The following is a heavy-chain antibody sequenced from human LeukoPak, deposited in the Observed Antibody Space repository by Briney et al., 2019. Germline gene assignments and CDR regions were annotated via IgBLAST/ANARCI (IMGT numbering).Heavy chain of an antibody. Sequence: GESLKISCKGSGYTFTNYWIGWVRQMPGKGLEFMGIIYPGDSDTRYSPSFQGQVAISVDKSINTAYLQWSSLKASDSAMYYCARAGYSNRWDGVDYWGQGTLVTVSS. J-gene: IGHJ4*02. CDR3: ARAGYSNRWDGVDY. CDR2: IYPGDSDT. D-gene: IGHD2/OR15-2a*01. CDR1: GYTFTNYW. V-gene: IGHV5-51*01.